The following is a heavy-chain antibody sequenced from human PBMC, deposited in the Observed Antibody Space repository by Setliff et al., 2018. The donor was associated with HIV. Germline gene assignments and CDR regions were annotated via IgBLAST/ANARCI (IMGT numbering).Heavy chain of an antibody. CDR3: ARGRYRSRWYASDHYYIDV. CDR1: GGSISSSSYY. D-gene: IGHD6-13*01. Sequence: SETLSLTCTVSGGSISSSSYYWGWIRQPPGKGLQWIGSIYYRGSTYYNPSLKGRVTISVDTSKNQFALKLMSVTAADTALYYCARGRYRSRWYASDHYYIDVWGKGTTGTVSS. V-gene: IGHV4-39*01. CDR2: IYYRGST. J-gene: IGHJ6*03.